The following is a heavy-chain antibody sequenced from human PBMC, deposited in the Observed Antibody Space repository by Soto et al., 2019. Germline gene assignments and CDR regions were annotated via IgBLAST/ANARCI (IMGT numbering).Heavy chain of an antibody. V-gene: IGHV3-53*01. CDR3: ARECSGATVTTSRYFQH. D-gene: IGHD4-17*01. J-gene: IGHJ1*01. CDR1: GFTVSSNY. Sequence: EVQLVESGGGLIQPGGSLRLSCAASGFTVSSNYMSWVRQAPGKGLEWVSVIYTDGSTYYADSVKGRFTISRDNSKNTRYLQRNSLRAEDTAVYYCARECSGATVTTSRYFQHWGQGTLVTVSS. CDR2: IYTDGST.